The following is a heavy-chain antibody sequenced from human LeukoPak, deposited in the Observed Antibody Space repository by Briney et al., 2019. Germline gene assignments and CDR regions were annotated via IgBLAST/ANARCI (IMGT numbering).Heavy chain of an antibody. V-gene: IGHV4-34*01. J-gene: IGHJ6*02. D-gene: IGHD2-2*01. Sequence: SETLSLTCAVYGGSFSGYYWSWIRQPPGKGLEWIGEINHSGSTNYNPSLKSRVTISVDTSKNQFSLKLRSVTAADTAVYYCASRRCSSTSCRYYYYGMDVWGQGTTVTVSS. CDR1: GGSFSGYY. CDR3: ASRRCSSTSCRYYYYGMDV. CDR2: INHSGST.